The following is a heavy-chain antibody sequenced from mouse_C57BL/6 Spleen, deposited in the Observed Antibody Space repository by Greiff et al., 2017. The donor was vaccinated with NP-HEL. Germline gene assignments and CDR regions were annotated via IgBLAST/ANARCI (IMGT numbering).Heavy chain of an antibody. J-gene: IGHJ4*01. CDR1: GFTFSDYG. Sequence: EVQRVESGGGLVKPGGSLKLSCAASGFTFSDYGMHWVRQAPEKGLEWVAYISSGSSTIYYADTVKGQFTISRDNAKNTLFLQMTSLRSEDTAMYYCARGFITTVVSTYYYAMDYWGQGTSVTVSS. D-gene: IGHD1-1*01. CDR2: ISSGSSTI. CDR3: ARGFITTVVSTYYYAMDY. V-gene: IGHV5-17*01.